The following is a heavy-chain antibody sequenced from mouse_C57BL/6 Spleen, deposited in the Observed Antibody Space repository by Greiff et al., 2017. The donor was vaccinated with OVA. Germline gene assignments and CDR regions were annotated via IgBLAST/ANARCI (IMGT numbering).Heavy chain of an antibody. CDR1: GYAFSSYW. D-gene: IGHD1-1*01. CDR3: ARRAYGSSFDY. Sequence: VQLQQSGAELVKPGASVKISCKASGYAFSSYWMNWVKQRPGKGLEWIGQIYPGDGDTNDNGKFKGKATLTADKSSSTAYMQLSSLTSEDSAVYFCARRAYGSSFDYWGQGTTLTVSS. J-gene: IGHJ2*01. V-gene: IGHV1-80*01. CDR2: IYPGDGDT.